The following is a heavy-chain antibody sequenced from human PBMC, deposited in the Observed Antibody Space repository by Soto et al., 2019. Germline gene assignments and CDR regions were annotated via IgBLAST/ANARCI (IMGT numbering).Heavy chain of an antibody. D-gene: IGHD3-3*01. CDR2: ISGSGGST. CDR3: AKDRVFGVVINRYFDY. J-gene: IGHJ4*02. CDR1: GFTFSSYA. V-gene: IGHV3-23*01. Sequence: EVQLLESGGGLVQPGGSLRLSCAASGFTFSSYAMSWVRQAPGKGLEWVSAISGSGGSTYYADSVKGRFTISRDNSKNTLYLQMNSLRAEDTAVYYCAKDRVFGVVINRYFDYWGQGTLVTVSS.